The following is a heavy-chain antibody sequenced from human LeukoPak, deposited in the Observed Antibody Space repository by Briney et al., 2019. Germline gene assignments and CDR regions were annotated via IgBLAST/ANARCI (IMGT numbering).Heavy chain of an antibody. Sequence: GGSLRLSCGASGFTFSDYYMSWIRQAPGKGLEWVSYISSSGSTIYYADSVKGRFTISRDNAKNSLYLQMNSLRAEDTAVYYCARDRSLYYYDSSGYEYYFDYWGQGTLVTVSS. J-gene: IGHJ4*02. V-gene: IGHV3-11*01. CDR1: GFTFSDYY. CDR2: ISSSGSTI. D-gene: IGHD3-22*01. CDR3: ARDRSLYYYDSSGYEYYFDY.